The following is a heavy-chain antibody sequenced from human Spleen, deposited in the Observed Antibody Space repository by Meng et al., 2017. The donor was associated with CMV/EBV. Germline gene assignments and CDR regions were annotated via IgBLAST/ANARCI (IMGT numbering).Heavy chain of an antibody. Sequence: QGQLIQSGAEGKKPGSAVKVSCKASGGIFNSHAISWLRQAPGKGLELIGGIIPVFGRTNYAQKFQGRVTINADESTSTAYMQLSSLRSEDTAVYYCARVTGAAGDYWGQGTLVTVSS. D-gene: IGHD7-27*01. J-gene: IGHJ4*02. CDR2: IIPVFGRT. CDR3: ARVTGAAGDY. V-gene: IGHV1-69*01. CDR1: GGIFNSHA.